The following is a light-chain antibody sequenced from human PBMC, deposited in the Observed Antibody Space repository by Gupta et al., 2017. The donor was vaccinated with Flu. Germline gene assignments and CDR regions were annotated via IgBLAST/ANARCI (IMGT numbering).Light chain of an antibody. V-gene: IGLV2-23*02. Sequence: QSALTQPASVSGSPGQSITISCTGTSSDVGNYNLVSWYQQHPDKAPKLIIYEVTKRPSGVSNRFPASKSGNTASLTISGLQAEDEADYFCFSYAGTFTFVFGGGTKLTVL. CDR1: SSDVGNYNL. CDR2: EVT. CDR3: FSYAGTFTFV. J-gene: IGLJ3*02.